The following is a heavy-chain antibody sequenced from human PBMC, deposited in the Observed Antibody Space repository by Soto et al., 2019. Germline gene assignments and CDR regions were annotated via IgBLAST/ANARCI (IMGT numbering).Heavy chain of an antibody. CDR1: GYTLTELS. Sequence: SVKVSCKVSGYTLTELSMHWVRQAPGKGLEWLGGYDPEEGETIYAQSFQGRVTMTEDTSTDTAYMELRSLKSEDTAIYYCATTRTTYVHDFDCWGQGTLVTVSS. V-gene: IGHV1-24*01. J-gene: IGHJ4*02. CDR3: ATTRTTYVHDFDC. CDR2: YDPEEGET. D-gene: IGHD3-16*01.